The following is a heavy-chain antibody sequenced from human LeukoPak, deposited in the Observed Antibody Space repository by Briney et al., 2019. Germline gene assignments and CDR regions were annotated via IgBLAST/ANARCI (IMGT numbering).Heavy chain of an antibody. D-gene: IGHD3-22*01. V-gene: IGHV4-61*02. CDR1: GGSISSGSYY. CDR2: IYTSGST. CDR3: ARGGTDYDSSGSGTFDI. Sequence: PSETLSLTCTVSGGSISSGSYYWSWIRQPAGKVLEWIGRIYTSGSTNYNPSLKSRVTISVDTSKNQFSLKLSSVTAADTAVYYCARGGTDYDSSGSGTFDIWGQGTMVTVSS. J-gene: IGHJ3*02.